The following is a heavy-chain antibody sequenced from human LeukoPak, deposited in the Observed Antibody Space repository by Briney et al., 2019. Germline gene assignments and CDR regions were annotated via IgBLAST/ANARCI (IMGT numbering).Heavy chain of an antibody. V-gene: IGHV4-61*02. CDR1: GGSISSGSYY. Sequence: SETLSLTCTVSGGSISSGSYYWSWIRQPAGKGPEWIGRIYTSGSTYYNPSLKSRVTISVDTSKNQFSLKLSSVTAADTAVYYCARAYSYGLNFDYWGQGTLVTVSS. CDR2: IYTSGST. J-gene: IGHJ4*02. CDR3: ARAYSYGLNFDY. D-gene: IGHD5-18*01.